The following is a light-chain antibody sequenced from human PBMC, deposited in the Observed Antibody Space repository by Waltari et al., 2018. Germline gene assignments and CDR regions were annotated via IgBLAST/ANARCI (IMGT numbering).Light chain of an antibody. J-gene: IGKJ3*01. V-gene: IGKV2-28*01. Sequence: DIVMTQSPLSLPVTPGERASISCRSSQSLLHSNGYNYFNWYLQKPGQSPQLLIYLGSDRASGVPDRFSGSGSGTDFTLEISRVEADDVGVYYCMQVLQTPFTFGPGTTVDIK. CDR1: QSLLHSNGYNY. CDR3: MQVLQTPFT. CDR2: LGS.